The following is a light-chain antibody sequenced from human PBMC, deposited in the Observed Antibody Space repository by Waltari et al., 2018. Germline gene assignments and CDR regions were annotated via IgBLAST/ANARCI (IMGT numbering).Light chain of an antibody. CDR1: SSNIGSNY. CDR2: RDN. V-gene: IGLV1-47*01. J-gene: IGLJ3*02. Sequence: QSVLTQPPSASGTPGQRVTISCSGSSSNIGSNYVYWYQQLPGTAPKLLIYRDNQRTSGGSARFSCSQAATSASLASSGLRYEEEADYYCAAWDYSLSGRVLGGGTKLTVL. CDR3: AAWDYSLSGRV.